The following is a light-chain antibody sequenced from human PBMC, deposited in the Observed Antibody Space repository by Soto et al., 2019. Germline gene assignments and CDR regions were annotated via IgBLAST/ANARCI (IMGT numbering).Light chain of an antibody. CDR2: GAS. CDR1: QSVSSN. CDR3: QQYNNWLT. V-gene: IGKV3-15*01. Sequence: EIVLTQSPATLSLSPGERATLSCRASQSVSSNLAWYQQKPGQAPRRLIYGASTRATGIPARFSGSGSGTEFTLTISSLQSEDFAVYYCQQYNNWLTFGGGTKVDI. J-gene: IGKJ4*01.